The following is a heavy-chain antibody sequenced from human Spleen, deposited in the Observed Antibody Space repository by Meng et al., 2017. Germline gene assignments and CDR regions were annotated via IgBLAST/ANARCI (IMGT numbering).Heavy chain of an antibody. Sequence: KLRKWGAGLLKPSEPLPCTCAAYGGAFSGYYWSWIRQPPGKGLEWIGEINHSGSTNYNPSLKSRVTISVDTSKNQFSLKLSSVTAADTAVYYCAREPNYGDYGGGFDYWGQGTLVTVSS. D-gene: IGHD4-17*01. CDR3: AREPNYGDYGGGFDY. V-gene: IGHV4-34*01. CDR1: GGAFSGYY. CDR2: INHSGST. J-gene: IGHJ4*02.